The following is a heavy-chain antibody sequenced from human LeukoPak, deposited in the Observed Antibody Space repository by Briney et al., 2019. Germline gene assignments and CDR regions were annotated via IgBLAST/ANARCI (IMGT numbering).Heavy chain of an antibody. D-gene: IGHD2-15*01. V-gene: IGHV1-2*02. CDR2: INPNSGGT. CDR1: GYTFTGYN. CDR3: ARGGGDCSGGSCYRY. J-gene: IGHJ4*02. Sequence: ASVKVSCKASGYTFTGYNMHWVRQAPGQGLEWMGWINPNSGGTNYAQKFQGRVTMTRDTSISTAYMELSRLRSDDTAVYYCARGGGDCSGGSCYRYWGQGTLVTVSS.